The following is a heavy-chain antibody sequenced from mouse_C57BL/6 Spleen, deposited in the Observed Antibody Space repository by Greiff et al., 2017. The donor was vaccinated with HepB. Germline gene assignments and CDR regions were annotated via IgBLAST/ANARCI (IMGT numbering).Heavy chain of an antibody. CDR2: IYPGDGDT. V-gene: IGHV1-80*01. CDR1: GYAFSSYW. D-gene: IGHD1-1*01. Sequence: QVQLQQSGAELVKPGASVKISCKASGYAFSSYWMNWVKQRPGKGLEWIGQIYPGDGDTNYNGKFKGKATLTADKSSSTAYMQLSSLTSEDSAVYFCAREGVLRSFDYWGQGTTLTVSS. CDR3: AREGVLRSFDY. J-gene: IGHJ2*01.